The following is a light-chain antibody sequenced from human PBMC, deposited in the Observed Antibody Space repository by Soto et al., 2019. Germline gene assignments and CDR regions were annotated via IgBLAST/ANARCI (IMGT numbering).Light chain of an antibody. Sequence: IQRTQCPSELTASAEDRFTITFRASQSLNNWLAWYQQKPGKAPKLLIFDASSVKSGVPSRFSGSGSGTEFTLTISILAPDDSAVYSCHPRAVWCTFGQGTKVDIK. CDR3: HPRAVWCT. CDR2: DAS. J-gene: IGKJ1*01. CDR1: QSLNNW. V-gene: IGKV1-5*01.